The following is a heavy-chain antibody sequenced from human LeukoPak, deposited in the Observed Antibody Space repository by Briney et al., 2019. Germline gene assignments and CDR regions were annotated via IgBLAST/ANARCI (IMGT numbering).Heavy chain of an antibody. D-gene: IGHD3-22*01. CDR2: IIPIFCTA. J-gene: IGHJ5*02. CDR1: GGTFSSYA. Sequence: SVKVSCKASGGTFSSYAISWVRQAPGQGLEWMGRIIPIFCTANYAQKFQGRVTITTDESTSTAYMELSSLRSEDTAVYYCARNYYDSSGYYTLSSPWGQGTLVTVSS. CDR3: ARNYYDSSGYYTLSSP. V-gene: IGHV1-69*05.